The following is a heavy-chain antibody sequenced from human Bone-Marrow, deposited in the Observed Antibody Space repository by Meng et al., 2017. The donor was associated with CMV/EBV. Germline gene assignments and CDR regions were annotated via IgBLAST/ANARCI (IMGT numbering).Heavy chain of an antibody. J-gene: IGHJ6*02. V-gene: IGHV1-69*05. D-gene: IGHD5-24*01. CDR3: ARDDRYRWLQSYGMDV. CDR2: IIPVSGTT. CDR1: GGIFSNYG. Sequence: SVKVSCKASGGIFSNYGFTWVRQAPGQGLEWMGGIIPVSGTTYYAQMFQGRVTITTDESTSTAYMELSSLRSEDTAVYYCARDDRYRWLQSYGMDVWGQGTTVTVS.